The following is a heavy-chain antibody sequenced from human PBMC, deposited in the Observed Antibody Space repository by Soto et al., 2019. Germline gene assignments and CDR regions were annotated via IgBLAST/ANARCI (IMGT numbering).Heavy chain of an antibody. CDR3: ARTEGYFDY. Sequence: SQTLSLTCAISGDSVSSNSAALNWIRQSPSRGLEWLGRTYYRSRWYNDYAVSVKSRITINPDTSKNQFSLQLKFVTPEDTAVYYCARTEGYFDYWGQGTLVTVSS. CDR2: TYYRSRWYN. CDR1: GDSVSSNSAA. J-gene: IGHJ4*02. V-gene: IGHV6-1*01.